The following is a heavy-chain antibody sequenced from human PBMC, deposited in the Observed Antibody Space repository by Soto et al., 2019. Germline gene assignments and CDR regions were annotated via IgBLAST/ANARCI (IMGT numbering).Heavy chain of an antibody. CDR2: IKFDGSEK. CDR1: GFSFSDYW. D-gene: IGHD2-2*01. V-gene: IGHV3-7*03. CDR3: VKDGGYCSSATCYSPRNHYFDS. Sequence: GGSLRLSCVASGFSFSDYWMSWVRQAPGKGPEWVANIKFDGSEKQYVDSVRGRFSISRDNFRNSLFLQMNSLRAGDTAIYYCVKDGGYCSSATCYSPRNHYFDSWGQGT. J-gene: IGHJ4*02.